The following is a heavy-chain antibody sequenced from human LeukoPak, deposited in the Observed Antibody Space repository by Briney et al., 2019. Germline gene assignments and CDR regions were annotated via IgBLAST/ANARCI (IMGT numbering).Heavy chain of an antibody. CDR2: ISGSGGST. CDR3: AKASGYSYGNTDY. D-gene: IGHD5-18*01. CDR1: GFTFSSYA. J-gene: IGHJ4*02. V-gene: IGHV3-23*01. Sequence: GGSLRLSCAASGFTFSSYAMSWVRQAPGKGLEWVSAISGSGGSTYYADSVKGRFTISRDNSKSTLYLQMNSLRAEDTAVYYCAKASGYSYGNTDYWGQGTLVTVSS.